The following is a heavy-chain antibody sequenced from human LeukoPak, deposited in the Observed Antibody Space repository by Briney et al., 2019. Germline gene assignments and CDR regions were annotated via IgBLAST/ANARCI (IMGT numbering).Heavy chain of an antibody. CDR1: GGSISSYY. Sequence: SETLSLTCTVSGGSISSYYWSWIRQPPGKGLEWIGYIYYSGTTNYNPSLKSRVTISVDTSKNQFSLKLSSVTAADTAVYYCARDHSDDFFDFWGQGALVTVSS. CDR3: ARDHSDDFFDF. CDR2: IYYSGTT. J-gene: IGHJ4*02. D-gene: IGHD2-21*02. V-gene: IGHV4-59*01.